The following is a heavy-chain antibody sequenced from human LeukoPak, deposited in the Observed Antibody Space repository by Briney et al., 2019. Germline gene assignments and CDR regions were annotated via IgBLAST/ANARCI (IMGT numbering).Heavy chain of an antibody. CDR3: ATPGGLDSNYIFDD. CDR2: INPNSGGT. Sequence: ASVKVSCKASGYTFTGYYMHWVRQAPGQGLEWLGWINPNSGGTNYAQKFQGRVTMTRDTSISTAYMELSRLRSDDTAVYYCATPGGLDSNYIFDDWGQGTLVTVSS. CDR1: GYTFTGYY. J-gene: IGHJ4*02. V-gene: IGHV1-2*02. D-gene: IGHD4-11*01.